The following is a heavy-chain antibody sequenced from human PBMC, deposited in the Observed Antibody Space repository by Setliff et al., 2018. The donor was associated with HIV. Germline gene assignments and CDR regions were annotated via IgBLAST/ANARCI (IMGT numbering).Heavy chain of an antibody. D-gene: IGHD3-9*01. Sequence: LRLSCAASGFTFSSYAMSWVRQAPGKGLEWVSAISGSGGSTTYADSVKGRFTISRDNARNTVFLQMNSLRAEDSAVYYCARGDQTGYYTTYYYYMDVWGLGTTVTVSS. V-gene: IGHV3-23*01. CDR2: ISGSGGST. J-gene: IGHJ6*03. CDR3: ARGDQTGYYTTYYYYMDV. CDR1: GFTFSSYA.